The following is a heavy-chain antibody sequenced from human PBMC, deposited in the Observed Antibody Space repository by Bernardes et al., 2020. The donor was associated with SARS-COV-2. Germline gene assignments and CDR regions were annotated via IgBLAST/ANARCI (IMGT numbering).Heavy chain of an antibody. D-gene: IGHD3-3*01. CDR3: AKNRDPNPYDFWSQNDY. CDR1: GFTFRDYS. Sequence: GGPLRLSCASSGFTFRDYSMNWVRQGPGKGLEWVSYISSSSSDIYYADSVKGRFTISRDNAKNSLFLQMNSLRAEDTAVYYCAKNRDPNPYDFWSQNDYWGQGSLVTVSS. CDR2: ISSSSSDI. J-gene: IGHJ4*02. V-gene: IGHV3-48*01.